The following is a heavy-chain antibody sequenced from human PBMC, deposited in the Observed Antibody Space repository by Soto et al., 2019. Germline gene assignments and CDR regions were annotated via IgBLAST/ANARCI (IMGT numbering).Heavy chain of an antibody. CDR2: ISAYNGNT. CDR3: ARWGGSSPLVGPATAYTDY. V-gene: IGHV1-18*01. CDR1: GYTFTSYG. Sequence: QVQLVQSGAEVKKPGASVKVSCKASGYTFTSYGISWVRQAPGQGLEWMGWISAYNGNTNYAQKLQGRVSMTTDTSTSTDYMELRRLRSDDTAVYYCARWGGSSPLVGPATAYTDYWGQGTLVTVSS. J-gene: IGHJ4*02. D-gene: IGHD2-2*01.